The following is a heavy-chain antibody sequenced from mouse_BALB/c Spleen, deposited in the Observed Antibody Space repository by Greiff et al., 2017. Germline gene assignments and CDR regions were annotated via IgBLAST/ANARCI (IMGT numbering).Heavy chain of an antibody. CDR1: GYTFTSYY. J-gene: IGHJ1*01. D-gene: IGHD2-4*01. CDR2: INPSNGGT. V-gene: IGHV1S81*02. Sequence: VQLQQPGAELVKPGASVKLSCKASGYTFTSYYMYWVKQRPGQGLEWIGGINPSNGGTNFNEKFKSKATLTVDKSSSTAYMQLSSLTSEDSAVYYCTRGNYDYDWYFDVWGAGTTVTVSS. CDR3: TRGNYDYDWYFDV.